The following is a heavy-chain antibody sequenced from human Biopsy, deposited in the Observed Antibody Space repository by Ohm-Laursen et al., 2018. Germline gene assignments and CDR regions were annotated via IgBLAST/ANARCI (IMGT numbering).Heavy chain of an antibody. V-gene: IGHV3-21*01. J-gene: IGHJ4*02. CDR1: GFGFSDYS. CDR2: VTTTRSYI. D-gene: IGHD2-15*01. Sequence: SLRLSCAASGFGFSDYSMSWVRQAPGKGLEWVSSVTTTRSYIYYADSVKGRFTISRDNAKNSLYLQMNSLRAEDTAVYYCARACPPRGRRLVVVAGDFDCWGQGTRVTVSS. CDR3: ARACPPRGRRLVVVAGDFDC.